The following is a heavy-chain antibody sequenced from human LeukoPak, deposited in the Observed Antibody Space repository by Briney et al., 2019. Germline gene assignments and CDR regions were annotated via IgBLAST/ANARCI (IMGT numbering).Heavy chain of an antibody. Sequence: SSETLSLTCTVSGGSISSYYWSWIRQPPGKGLDWIGYIYYSGSTNYNPSLKSRVTISVDTSKNQFSLKLSSVTAADTAVYYCARSAPYLLRFLEYHFDYWGQGTLVTVSS. CDR1: GGSISSYY. J-gene: IGHJ4*02. CDR3: ARSAPYLLRFLEYHFDY. D-gene: IGHD3-3*01. V-gene: IGHV4-59*01. CDR2: IYYSGST.